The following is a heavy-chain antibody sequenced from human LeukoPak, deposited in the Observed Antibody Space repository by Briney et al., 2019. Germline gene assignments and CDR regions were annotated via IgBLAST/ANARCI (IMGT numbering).Heavy chain of an antibody. CDR1: GFTFSSYA. CDR3: ANGDCSSTSCYRRFDY. Sequence: GGSLRLSCAASGFTFSSYAMSGVRQAPGKGLEWVSAISGSGGSTYYADSVKGRFTIYRDNYKNTVYVKMNSLRAEDTAVYYCANGDCSSTSCYRRFDYWGQGTLVTVSS. D-gene: IGHD2-2*01. CDR2: ISGSGGST. J-gene: IGHJ4*02. V-gene: IGHV3-23*01.